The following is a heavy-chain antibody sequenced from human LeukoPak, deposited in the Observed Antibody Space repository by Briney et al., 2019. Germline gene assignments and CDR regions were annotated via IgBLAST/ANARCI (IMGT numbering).Heavy chain of an antibody. CDR1: GFTFSSYV. CDR3: ARVVVGGYEP. V-gene: IGHV3-48*03. J-gene: IGHJ5*02. CDR2: ISSSGSTI. Sequence: PGGSLRLSCAASGFTFSSYVMHWVRQAPGKGLEWVSYISSSGSTIYYADSVKGRFTISRDNAKNSLYLQMNSLRAEDTAVYYCARVVVGGYEPWGQGTLVTVSS. D-gene: IGHD2-21*01.